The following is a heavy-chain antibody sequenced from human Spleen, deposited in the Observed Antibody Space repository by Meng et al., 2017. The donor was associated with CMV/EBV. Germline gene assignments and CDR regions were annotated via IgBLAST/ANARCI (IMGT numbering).Heavy chain of an antibody. CDR3: AKAIMSLANYYYGMDV. Sequence: GESLKLSCAASGFTFSSYGMHWVRQAPGKGLAWVAFIRYDGSNKYYADSVKGRFTISRDNSKNTLYLQMNSLRAEDTAVYYCAKAIMSLANYYYGMDVWGQGTTVTVSS. CDR2: IRYDGSNK. D-gene: IGHD5/OR15-5a*01. J-gene: IGHJ6*02. CDR1: GFTFSSYG. V-gene: IGHV3-30*02.